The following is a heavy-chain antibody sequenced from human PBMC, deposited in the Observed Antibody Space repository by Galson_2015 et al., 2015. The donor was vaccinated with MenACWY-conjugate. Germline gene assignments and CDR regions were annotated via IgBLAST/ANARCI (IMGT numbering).Heavy chain of an antibody. D-gene: IGHD4-23*01. V-gene: IGHV4-39*01. J-gene: IGHJ1*01. CDR2: IYYSGST. CDR3: ARQNGGNSAFLTGWYFQH. CDR1: GGSISSSSYY. Sequence: LSLTCTVSGGSISSSSYYWGWIRQPPGKGLEGIGSIYYSGSTYYNPFLKSRFTISVDTSKNQFSLKLSSVTAVDTAVYYCARQNGGNSAFLTGWYFQHWGQGTLVTVSS.